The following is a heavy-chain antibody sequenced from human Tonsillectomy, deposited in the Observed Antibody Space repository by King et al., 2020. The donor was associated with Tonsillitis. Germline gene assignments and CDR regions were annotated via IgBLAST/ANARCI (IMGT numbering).Heavy chain of an antibody. CDR3: ARRGQPGAFDI. CDR1: GFIFDDSG. Sequence: VQLVESGGGLVQPDRSLRLSCAASGFIFDDSGMHWVRQAPGKGLEWVSGISWNSNTLVYADSVKGRFTISRDNAKNSLYLQMNSLRAEDTALYYCARRGQPGAFDIWGQGTMVTVSS. D-gene: IGHD3-16*01. CDR2: ISWNSNTL. V-gene: IGHV3-9*01. J-gene: IGHJ3*02.